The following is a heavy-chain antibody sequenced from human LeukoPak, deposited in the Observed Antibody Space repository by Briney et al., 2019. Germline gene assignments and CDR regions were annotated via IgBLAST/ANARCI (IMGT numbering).Heavy chain of an antibody. CDR1: GGTFRSYA. Sequence: SVKVSGKASGGTFRSYAISWVRQAPGQGLEWMGGITPMFGTPNYAQKFKGRVTITADESTRTAYMELSSLTSDDTAVYYCARAVVTAAYKYFYYAMDVWGQGTTVTVSS. D-gene: IGHD2-21*02. V-gene: IGHV1-69*01. CDR3: ARAVVTAAYKYFYYAMDV. J-gene: IGHJ6*02. CDR2: ITPMFGTP.